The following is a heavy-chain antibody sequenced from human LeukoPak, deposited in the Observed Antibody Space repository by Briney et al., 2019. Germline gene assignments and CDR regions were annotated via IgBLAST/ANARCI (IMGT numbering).Heavy chain of an antibody. V-gene: IGHV1-2*02. Sequence: ASVTVSCKASGYTFTGYYMHWVRQAPGQGLEWMGWINPNSGGTNYAQKFQGRVTMTRDTSISTACMELSRLRSDDTAVYYCARGPSPYSNFDYWGQGSLVTVSS. J-gene: IGHJ4*02. CDR1: GYTFTGYY. D-gene: IGHD4-11*01. CDR3: ARGPSPYSNFDY. CDR2: INPNSGGT.